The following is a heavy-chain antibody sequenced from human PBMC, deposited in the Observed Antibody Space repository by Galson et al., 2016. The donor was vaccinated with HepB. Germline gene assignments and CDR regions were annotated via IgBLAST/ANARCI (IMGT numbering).Heavy chain of an antibody. CDR3: ARREKIVVVVFATQLYTSWFDP. V-gene: IGHV4-39*01. J-gene: IGHJ5*02. Sequence: LEWIGTISYSGNTDYNPSLKSRVTISVDTSKNQFSLKLTSVTAADTALYYCARREKIVVVVFATQLYTSWFDPWGQGTLVTVSS. D-gene: IGHD2-15*01. CDR2: ISYSGNT.